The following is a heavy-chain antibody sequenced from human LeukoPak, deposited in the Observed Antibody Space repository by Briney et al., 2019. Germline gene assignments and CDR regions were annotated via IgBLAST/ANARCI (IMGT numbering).Heavy chain of an antibody. CDR3: ARDSRIAVAGTAMDV. D-gene: IGHD6-19*01. J-gene: IGHJ6*03. CDR2: ISSSSSYI. Sequence: SGGSLRLSCAASGFTFSGYSMNWVRQAPGKGLEWVSSISSSSSYIYYADSEKGRFTISRDNAKNSLYLQMNSLRAEDTAVHYCARDSRIAVAGTAMDVWGKGTTVTVSS. V-gene: IGHV3-21*01. CDR1: GFTFSGYS.